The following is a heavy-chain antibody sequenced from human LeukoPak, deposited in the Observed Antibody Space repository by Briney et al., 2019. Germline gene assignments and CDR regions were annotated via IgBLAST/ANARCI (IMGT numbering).Heavy chain of an antibody. J-gene: IGHJ4*02. CDR2: IYHSGST. CDR1: GGSISSSNW. D-gene: IGHD6-13*01. V-gene: IGHV4-4*02. CDR3: ARRIAAAGTAFDY. Sequence: SGTLSLTCAVSGGSISSSNWWSWVRQPPGKGLEWIGEIYHSGSTNYNPSLKSRVTISVDTSKNQFSLKLSSVTAADTAVYYCARRIAAAGTAFDYWGQGTLVTVSS.